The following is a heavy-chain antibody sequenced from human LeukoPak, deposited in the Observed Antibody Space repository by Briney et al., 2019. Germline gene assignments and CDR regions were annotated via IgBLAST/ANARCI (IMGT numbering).Heavy chain of an antibody. V-gene: IGHV4-4*07. CDR2: IYVNGFT. D-gene: IGHD1-26*01. Sequence: PSETLSLTCSVSIDSLSSYYWSWIRQSAGKGLAWIGRIYVNGFTHYNPSLRGRVTMSIDTSNNRFSMNLSSVTAADTAVYFCAGGGTQSLVVFDYWGQGNRVTVSS. J-gene: IGHJ4*02. CDR3: AGGGTQSLVVFDY. CDR1: IDSLSSYY.